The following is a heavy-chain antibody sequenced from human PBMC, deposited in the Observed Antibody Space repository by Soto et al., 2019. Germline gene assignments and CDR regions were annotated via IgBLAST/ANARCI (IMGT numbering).Heavy chain of an antibody. CDR2: INPSGGST. J-gene: IGHJ4*02. Sequence: ASVKVSCKASGYTFTSYYMHWVRQAPGQGLEWMGIINPSGGSTSYAQKFQGRVTMTRDTSTSTVYMELSSLRSEDTTVYYCARDDPQVTMVRGALGYWGQGTLVSVSS. CDR3: ARDDPQVTMVRGALGY. CDR1: GYTFTSYY. D-gene: IGHD3-10*01. V-gene: IGHV1-46*01.